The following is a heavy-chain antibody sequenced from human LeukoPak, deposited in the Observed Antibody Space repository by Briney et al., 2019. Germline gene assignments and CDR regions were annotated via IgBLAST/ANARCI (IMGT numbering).Heavy chain of an antibody. Sequence: GGSLRLSCIASGFSFSNYNINWVRQAPGKGLEWVSSISGSGSHIHYGDSVKGRFTISRDNAKSSVFLQMNSLRVEDTAVYYCARVSAAGLDYWGQGTLVTVSS. V-gene: IGHV3-21*01. CDR3: ARVSAAGLDY. CDR2: ISGSGSHI. CDR1: GFSFSNYN. J-gene: IGHJ4*02. D-gene: IGHD6-13*01.